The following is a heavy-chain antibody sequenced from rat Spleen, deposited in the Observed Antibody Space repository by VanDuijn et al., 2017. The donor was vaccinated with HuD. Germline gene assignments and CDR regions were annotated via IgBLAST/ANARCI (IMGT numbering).Heavy chain of an antibody. D-gene: IGHD1-9*01. Sequence: EVQLVESGGGLVHPGRSLKLSCAASGFTFNNHWMTWIRQVPGKGLEWVASITNTGGSTYYLDSVKGRFTISRDNAKSTLYLQVDSLRSEDTAIYYCARPTTGIPFNYWGQGVMVTVSS. CDR3: ARPTTGIPFNY. CDR1: GFTFNNHW. J-gene: IGHJ2*01. V-gene: IGHV5-31*01. CDR2: ITNTGGST.